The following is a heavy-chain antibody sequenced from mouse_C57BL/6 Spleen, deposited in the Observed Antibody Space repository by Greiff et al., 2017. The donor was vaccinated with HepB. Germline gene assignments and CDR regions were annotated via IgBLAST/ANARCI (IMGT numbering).Heavy chain of an antibody. CDR2: IRSKSNNYAT. D-gene: IGHD3-2*02. Sequence: GGGLVQPKGSLKLSCAASGFSFNTYAMNWVRQAPGKGLEWVARIRSKSNNYATYYADSVKDRFTISRDDSESMLYLQMNNLKTEDTAMYYCVRGSGYAMDYWGQGTSVTVSS. V-gene: IGHV10-1*01. CDR1: GFSFNTYA. J-gene: IGHJ4*01. CDR3: VRGSGYAMDY.